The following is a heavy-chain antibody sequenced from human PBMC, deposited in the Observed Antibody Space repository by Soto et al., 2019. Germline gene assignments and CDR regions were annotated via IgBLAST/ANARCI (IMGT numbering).Heavy chain of an antibody. Sequence: ASVKVSCKASGYTFTSSGISWVRQAPGQGLEWMGWISTDNGNTNYAQHLQGRVSMTTDTSTSTAYMDLRILSSEDTAVYYCARGLNVYYFDYWGQGTLVTVSS. D-gene: IGHD3-16*01. CDR2: ISTDNGNT. CDR3: ARGLNVYYFDY. CDR1: GYTFTSSG. V-gene: IGHV1-18*01. J-gene: IGHJ4*02.